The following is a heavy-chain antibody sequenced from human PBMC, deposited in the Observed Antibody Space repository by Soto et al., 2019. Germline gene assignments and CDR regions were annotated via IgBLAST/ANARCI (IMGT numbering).Heavy chain of an antibody. Sequence: GGSLRLSCAASGFTFSSYSMNWVRQAPGKGLEWVSSISSSSYIYYADSVKGRFTISRDNAKNSLYLQMNSLRAEDTAVYYCARDSPALETTVTAVHDYWGQGTLVTVSS. V-gene: IGHV3-21*01. CDR1: GFTFSSYS. D-gene: IGHD4-17*01. CDR3: ARDSPALETTVTAVHDY. CDR2: ISSSSYI. J-gene: IGHJ4*02.